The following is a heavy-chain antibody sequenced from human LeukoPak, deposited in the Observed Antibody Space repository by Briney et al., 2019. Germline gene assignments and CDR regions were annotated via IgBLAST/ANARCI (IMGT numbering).Heavy chain of an antibody. Sequence: VASVKVSCKASGYTFTSYGISWVRQAPGQGLEWMGWISAYNGNTNYAQKLQGRVTMTTDTSTSTAYMELRSLRSDDTAVYYCARDPPPLYCSSTSCLGLDAFDIWGQGTTVTVSS. J-gene: IGHJ3*02. D-gene: IGHD2-2*01. CDR1: GYTFTSYG. V-gene: IGHV1-18*01. CDR2: ISAYNGNT. CDR3: ARDPPPLYCSSTSCLGLDAFDI.